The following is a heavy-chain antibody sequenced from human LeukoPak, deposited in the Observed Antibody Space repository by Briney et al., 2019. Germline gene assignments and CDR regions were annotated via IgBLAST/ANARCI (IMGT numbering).Heavy chain of an antibody. V-gene: IGHV3-11*04. CDR2: ISSSGSTI. CDR3: ARDLTQVRRNDY. J-gene: IGHJ4*02. Sequence: PGGSLRLSCAASGFTFSDYYMSWIRQAPGKGLEWVSYISSSGSTIYYADSVKGRFTISRDNAKNSLYLQMNSPRAEDTAVYYCARDLTQVRRNDYWGQGTLVTVSS. D-gene: IGHD1-14*01. CDR1: GFTFSDYY.